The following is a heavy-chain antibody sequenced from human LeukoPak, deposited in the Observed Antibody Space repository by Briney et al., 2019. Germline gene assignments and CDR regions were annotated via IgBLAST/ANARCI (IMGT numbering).Heavy chain of an antibody. CDR2: IYGGGDP. CDR3: ASVPFQWFDP. Sequence: SGGSLRLSCTASGFTFSITYMAWVRQAPGKGLEWVSVIYGGGDPYYADSVKGRFTIARDNSKKTLSLQMNNLRVEDTAVYYCASVPFQWFDPCDQGPLVTVSS. V-gene: IGHV3-66*01. CDR1: GFTFSITY. J-gene: IGHJ5*02.